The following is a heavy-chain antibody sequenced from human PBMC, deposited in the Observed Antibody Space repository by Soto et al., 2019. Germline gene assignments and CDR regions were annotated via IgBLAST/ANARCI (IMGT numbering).Heavy chain of an antibody. CDR3: AHRVLRTVFGLVTTTAIYFDF. J-gene: IGHJ4*02. Sequence: QITLKESGPTVVKPTETLTLTCTFSGFSLTTSGVGVGWVRQSPGKAPEWLALIYWDDDKRYSTSLQSRLTITKDTSKNQVVLTMAIVDPADTATYYCAHRVLRTVFGLVTTTAIYFDFWGQGTPVVVSS. D-gene: IGHD3-3*01. CDR2: IYWDDDK. CDR1: GFSLTTSGVG. V-gene: IGHV2-5*02.